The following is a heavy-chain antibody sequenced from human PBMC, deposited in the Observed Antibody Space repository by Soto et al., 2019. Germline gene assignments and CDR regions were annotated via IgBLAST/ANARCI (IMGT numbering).Heavy chain of an antibody. V-gene: IGHV3-11*05. CDR1: GFTFSAYY. Sequence: QVQLVESGGGLVKPGGSLRLSCAASGFTFSAYYMSWIRQAPGKGLEWVSYISSSSSYTNYADSVKGRFTISRDNAKNSLYLQMNSLRAEDTAVYYCARGVLRGGVPFDIWGQGTMVTVSS. D-gene: IGHD3-10*01. J-gene: IGHJ3*02. CDR3: ARGVLRGGVPFDI. CDR2: ISSSSSYT.